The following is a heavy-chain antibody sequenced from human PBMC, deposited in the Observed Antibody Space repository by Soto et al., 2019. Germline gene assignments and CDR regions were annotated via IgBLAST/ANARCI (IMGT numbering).Heavy chain of an antibody. V-gene: IGHV3-48*03. D-gene: IGHD2-8*01. CDR2: ISIGGGTM. J-gene: IGHJ3*02. Sequence: GGSLRLSCAASGFAFGSYEMNWVRQAPVKGLEWVSYISIGGGTMYYAESVRGRFTISRDNSINTLFLIMSALRTDDTAVYYCAKPRGYGVFDAVDIWGQGTMVTVSS. CDR1: GFAFGSYE. CDR3: AKPRGYGVFDAVDI.